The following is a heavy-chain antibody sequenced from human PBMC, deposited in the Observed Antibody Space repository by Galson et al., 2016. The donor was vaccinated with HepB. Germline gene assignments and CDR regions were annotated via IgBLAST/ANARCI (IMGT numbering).Heavy chain of an antibody. J-gene: IGHJ4*02. V-gene: IGHV3-33*01. CDR3: AREGVGIEVAATAFDY. CDR2: IWTDGSNR. CDR1: GFTFSNYG. Sequence: SLRLSCAASGFTFSNYGMHWVRQAPGNGLEWVALIWTDGSNRYYADSVKGLFTISRDNSKKTLYLQMNSQRAEDTAVYYCAREGVGIEVAATAFDYWGKGTLVTVSS. D-gene: IGHD6-19*01.